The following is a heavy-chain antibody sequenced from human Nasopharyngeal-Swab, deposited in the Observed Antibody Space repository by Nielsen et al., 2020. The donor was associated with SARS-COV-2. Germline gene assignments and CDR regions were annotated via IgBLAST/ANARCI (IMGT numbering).Heavy chain of an antibody. Sequence: GESLKISWASSGCIFSSYIMNWVRQAPGKGLEWVSCISRSSSYIYYADSVKGRFTISRDNAKNSLYLQMSSLRPEDTAVYYCARYYYDSSGHASYGMDVWGQGTTVTVSS. V-gene: IGHV3-21*01. J-gene: IGHJ6*02. CDR1: GCIFSSYI. D-gene: IGHD3-22*01. CDR3: ARYYYDSSGHASYGMDV. CDR2: ISRSSSYI.